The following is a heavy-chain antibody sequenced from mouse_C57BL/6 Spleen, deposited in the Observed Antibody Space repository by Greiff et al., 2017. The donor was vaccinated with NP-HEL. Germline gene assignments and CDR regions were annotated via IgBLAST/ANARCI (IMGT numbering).Heavy chain of an antibody. Sequence: VQLQQSGPELVKPGASVKISCKASGYTFTDYYMNWVKQSHGKSLEWIGDINPNNGGTSYNQKFKGKATLTVDKSSSTAYMELRSLTSEDSAVYYCARYYYGSSLIFAYWGQGTLVTVSA. V-gene: IGHV1-26*01. CDR2: INPNNGGT. J-gene: IGHJ3*01. CDR3: ARYYYGSSLIFAY. D-gene: IGHD1-1*01. CDR1: GYTFTDYY.